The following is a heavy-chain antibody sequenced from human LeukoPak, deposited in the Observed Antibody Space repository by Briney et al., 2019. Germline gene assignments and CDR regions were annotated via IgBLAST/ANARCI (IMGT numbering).Heavy chain of an antibody. CDR3: ARGAPYDSSGLYYYYYMDV. J-gene: IGHJ6*03. CDR1: GGSISSYY. D-gene: IGHD3-22*01. Sequence: SETLSLTCTVSGGSISSYYWSWIRQPAGKGLEWIGRIYTSGSTNYNPSLKSRVTMSVDTSKNQFSLKLSSVTAADAAVYYCARGAPYDSSGLYYYYYMDVWGKGTTVTVSS. V-gene: IGHV4-4*07. CDR2: IYTSGST.